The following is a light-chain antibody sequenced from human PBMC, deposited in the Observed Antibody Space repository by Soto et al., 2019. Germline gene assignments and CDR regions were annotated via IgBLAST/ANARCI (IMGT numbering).Light chain of an antibody. CDR1: QGISSY. V-gene: IGKV1-9*01. CDR3: QQLDSMPIT. Sequence: VXDXVAITCRASQGISSYLAWYQQKPGKAPKLLIYAASTLQSGVPSRFSGSGSGTDFVLTISSLQPEDSATYYCQQLDSMPITFGQGTRLEI. CDR2: AAS. J-gene: IGKJ5*01.